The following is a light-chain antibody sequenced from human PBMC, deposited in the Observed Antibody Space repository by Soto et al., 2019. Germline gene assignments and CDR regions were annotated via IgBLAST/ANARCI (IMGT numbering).Light chain of an antibody. J-gene: IGLJ2*01. CDR2: EVS. CDR1: SSDVGDYKS. CDR3: SSYTNTNTLV. V-gene: IGLV2-14*01. Sequence: QSALTQPASVSGSPGQSIAISCTGTSSDVGDYKSVSWYQQHPGKVPKLVIFEVSNRPSGVSNRFSGSKSGNTASLTISGLQAEDEADYYCSSYTNTNTLVFGGGNKLTVL.